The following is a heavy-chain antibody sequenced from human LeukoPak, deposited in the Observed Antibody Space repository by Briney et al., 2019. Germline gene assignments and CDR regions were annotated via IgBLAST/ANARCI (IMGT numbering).Heavy chain of an antibody. CDR2: ISSSSSYI. Sequence: GGSLRLSCAASGFTFSSYSMNWVRQAPGEGLEWVSSISSSSSYIYYADSVKGRFIISRDNAKNSLYLQMNSLRAEDTAVYYCASTPDRDIVVVPADIDYYMDVWGKGTTVTVSS. V-gene: IGHV3-21*01. J-gene: IGHJ6*03. CDR3: ASTPDRDIVVVPADIDYYMDV. CDR1: GFTFSSYS. D-gene: IGHD2-2*01.